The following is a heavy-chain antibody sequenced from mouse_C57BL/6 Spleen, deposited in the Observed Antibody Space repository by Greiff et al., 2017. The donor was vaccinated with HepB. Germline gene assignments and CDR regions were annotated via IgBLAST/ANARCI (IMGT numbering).Heavy chain of an antibody. Sequence: QVQLKESGAELVKPGASVKISCKASGYAFSSYWMNWVKQRPGKGLEWIGQIYPGDGDTNYNGKFKGKATLTADKSSSTAYMQLSSLTSEDSAVYFCARWDYGSLYWYFDVWGTGTTVTVSS. D-gene: IGHD1-1*01. CDR1: GYAFSSYW. V-gene: IGHV1-80*01. CDR2: IYPGDGDT. CDR3: ARWDYGSLYWYFDV. J-gene: IGHJ1*03.